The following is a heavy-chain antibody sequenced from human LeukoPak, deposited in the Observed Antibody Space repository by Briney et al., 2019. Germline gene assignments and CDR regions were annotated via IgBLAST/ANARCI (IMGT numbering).Heavy chain of an antibody. CDR3: ARDMASFYRRNRQWPGY. V-gene: IGHV1-2*02. CDR1: GYTFTGYY. CDR2: INPNSGGT. J-gene: IGHJ4*02. D-gene: IGHD1-14*01. Sequence: ASVKVSCKASGYTFTGYYMHWVRQAPGQGLEWMGWINPNSGGTNYAQKFQGRVTMTRDTSISTAYMELSRLRSDDTAVYYCARDMASFYRRNRQWPGYWGQGTLVTVSS.